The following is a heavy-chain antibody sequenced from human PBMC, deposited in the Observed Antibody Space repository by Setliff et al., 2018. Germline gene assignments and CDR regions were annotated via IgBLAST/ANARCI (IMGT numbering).Heavy chain of an antibody. CDR1: GFSFSDFY. Sequence: LSLSCAASGFSFSDFYMSWVRQAPGRGLEWISKISGAGNTMYYADSVRGRLTISRDNAKNSLFLQMNSLRAEDTAVYFCARDGVMYAMDVWGQGTTVTVSS. CDR2: ISGAGNTM. V-gene: IGHV3-11*04. J-gene: IGHJ6*02. CDR3: ARDGVMYAMDV. D-gene: IGHD2-8*01.